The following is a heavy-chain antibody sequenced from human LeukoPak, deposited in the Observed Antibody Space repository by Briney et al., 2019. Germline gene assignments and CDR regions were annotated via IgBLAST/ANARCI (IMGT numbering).Heavy chain of an antibody. V-gene: IGHV3-48*03. D-gene: IGHD4-17*01. Sequence: GGSLRLSCAASGFTFRSYEMNWVRQAPGKGLEWVSFISGGSGTIYCADSVKGRFTISRDNAKNSLYLQMNSLRVEDTAVYYCARDRDYGDYRPVSFDLWGQGTLVTASS. CDR2: ISGGSGTI. CDR1: GFTFRSYE. J-gene: IGHJ5*02. CDR3: ARDRDYGDYRPVSFDL.